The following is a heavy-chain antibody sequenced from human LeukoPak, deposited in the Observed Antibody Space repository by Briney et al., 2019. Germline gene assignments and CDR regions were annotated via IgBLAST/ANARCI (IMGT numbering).Heavy chain of an antibody. D-gene: IGHD2-2*01. J-gene: IGHJ5*02. CDR3: AIVVGCRSISCINWFDP. Sequence: VASVKVSCKTSGGTFSNYVISWVRQAPGQWLEWMGGIIPLFGTANYAQKFQGRVTITADESTSTAYMELSSLRSEDTAVYYCAIVVGCRSISCINWFDPWGQGTLVTVSS. CDR2: IIPLFGTA. CDR1: GGTFSNYV. V-gene: IGHV1-69*13.